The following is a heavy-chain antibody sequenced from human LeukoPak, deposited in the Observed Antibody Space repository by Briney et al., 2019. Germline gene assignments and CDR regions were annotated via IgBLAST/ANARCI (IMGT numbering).Heavy chain of an antibody. CDR3: ARDPRDSGSYYEEGY. D-gene: IGHD1-26*01. CDR2: IYYSGST. Sequence: SQTLSLTCTVSGGSISSGGYYWSWIRQHPGKGLEWIGYIYYSGSTYYNPSLKSRVTISVDTSKNQFSLKLSSVTAADTAVYYCARDPRDSGSYYEEGYWGQGTLVTVSS. J-gene: IGHJ4*02. CDR1: GGSISSGGYY. V-gene: IGHV4-31*03.